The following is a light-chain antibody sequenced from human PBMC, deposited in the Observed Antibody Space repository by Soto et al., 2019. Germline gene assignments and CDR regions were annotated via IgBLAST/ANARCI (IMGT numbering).Light chain of an antibody. CDR2: GAS. Sequence: ETVLTQSPGTLSLSPGERATLSCRASQSVNSNYLVWYQQKPGQAPRLLIYGASTRAAGITDRFSGSGSGTEFTLTISRLEPEDFAVYYCQHYDNSPLFGPGTKVDIK. CDR3: QHYDNSPL. CDR1: QSVNSNY. J-gene: IGKJ3*01. V-gene: IGKV3-20*01.